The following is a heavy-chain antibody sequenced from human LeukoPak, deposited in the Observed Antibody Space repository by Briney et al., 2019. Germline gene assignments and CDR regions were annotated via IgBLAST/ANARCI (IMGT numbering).Heavy chain of an antibody. V-gene: IGHV3-66*02. CDR1: GFTVSSNY. CDR3: ARDPQRWQQLPHYWYLDL. CDR2: IYSGGST. D-gene: IGHD5-24*01. J-gene: IGHJ2*01. Sequence: GGSLRLSCAASGFTVSSNYMSWVRQAPGKGLEWVSVIYSGGSTYYADSVKGRFTVSRDNSRHTVDLQMNSLRGDDTAVYYCARDPQRWQQLPHYWYLDLWGRGTLVTVSS.